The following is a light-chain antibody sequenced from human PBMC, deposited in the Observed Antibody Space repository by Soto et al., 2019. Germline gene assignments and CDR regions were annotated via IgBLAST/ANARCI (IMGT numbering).Light chain of an antibody. CDR2: AAS. Sequence: DIQMTQSPSSLSASVGDRVTITCRASQSISYYLNWYQQKPGKAPKLLIYAASTLQSGVPSRFSGSGSGTDFTLTISSLQSEDFTTYFCQHVYSTPFPFGPGTKVDI. CDR1: QSISYY. V-gene: IGKV1-39*01. J-gene: IGKJ3*01. CDR3: QHVYSTPFP.